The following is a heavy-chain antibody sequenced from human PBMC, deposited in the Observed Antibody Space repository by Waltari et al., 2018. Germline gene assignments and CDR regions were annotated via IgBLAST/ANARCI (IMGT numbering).Heavy chain of an antibody. CDR2: IIPLFGTA. V-gene: IGHV1-69*08. CDR1: GGTFGSYA. Sequence: QVQPVQSGAEVTKPGSPVKVSGKASGGTFGSYAISWVRPAPGQGLEWLDRIIPLFGTANYAQKCQGRVTITADKSTSTAYMELSSLRSEDTAVYYCARDERFEYSSSSPYYYYGMDVWGQGTTVTVSS. J-gene: IGHJ6*02. D-gene: IGHD6-6*01. CDR3: ARDERFEYSSSSPYYYYGMDV.